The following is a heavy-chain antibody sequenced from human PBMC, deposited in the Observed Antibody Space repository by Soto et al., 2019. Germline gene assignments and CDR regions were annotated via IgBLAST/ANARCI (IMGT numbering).Heavy chain of an antibody. V-gene: IGHV3-7*04. CDR3: GRESDYYDSSGPHYYHYGMDV. J-gene: IGHJ6*02. CDR2: IKQDGSEK. Sequence: GGSLRLSCAASGLIFSSYWMSWVRQAPGKGLEWVANIKQDGSEKYYVDSVKGRFTISRDNAKNSLYLQMNSLRAEDTAVYYCGRESDYYDSSGPHYYHYGMDVWGQGTTVTVSS. D-gene: IGHD3-22*01. CDR1: GLIFSSYW.